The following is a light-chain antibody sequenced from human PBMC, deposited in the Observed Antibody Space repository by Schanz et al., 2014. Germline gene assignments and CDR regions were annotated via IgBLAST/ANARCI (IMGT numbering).Light chain of an antibody. CDR1: SSDVGGYNR. CDR2: DVT. Sequence: QSALTQPPSVSGSPGQSVTISCTGTSSDVGGYNRVSWYQQPPGTAPKLMIYDVTNRPSGVPDRFSGSKSGNTASLTISGLQAEDEADYYCCSYAGSSTFVVVFGGGTKLTVL. J-gene: IGLJ2*01. V-gene: IGLV2-18*02. CDR3: CSYAGSSTFVVV.